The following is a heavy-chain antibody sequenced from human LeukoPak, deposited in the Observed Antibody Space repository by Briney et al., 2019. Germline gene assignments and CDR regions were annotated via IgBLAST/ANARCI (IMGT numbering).Heavy chain of an antibody. CDR2: INHSGST. V-gene: IGHV4-34*01. CDR1: GGSFSGYY. J-gene: IGHJ6*02. D-gene: IGHD5-12*01. CDR3: ARGGSSGYAGGYYYYYYGMDV. Sequence: SETLSLTCAVYGGSFSGYYWSWIRQPPGKGLEWIGEINHSGSTNYNPSLKSRVTISVDTPKNQFSLKLSSVTAADTAVYYCARGGSSGYAGGYYYYYYGMDVWGQGTTVTVSS.